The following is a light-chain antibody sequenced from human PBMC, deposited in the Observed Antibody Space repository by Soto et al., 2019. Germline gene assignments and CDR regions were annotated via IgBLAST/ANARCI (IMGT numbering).Light chain of an antibody. CDR3: QQRSNWPSIT. V-gene: IGKV3-11*01. CDR2: DAS. Sequence: EIVLTQSPATLSSSPGERATLSCRASQSVSSYLAWYQQKPGQAPRLLIYDASNRATGIPARFSGSGSGTDFTPPISSLEPEDFAVYYCQQRSNWPSITFGQGTRLEIK. CDR1: QSVSSY. J-gene: IGKJ5*01.